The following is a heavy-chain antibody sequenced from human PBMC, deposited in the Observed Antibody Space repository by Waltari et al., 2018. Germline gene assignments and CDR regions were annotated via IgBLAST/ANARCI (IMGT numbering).Heavy chain of an antibody. CDR2: IYYSGTT. CDR3: ARQLRFVDWIPRYFDS. CDR1: GDSISGSRNH. V-gene: IGHV4-39*01. Sequence: QMELQESGPRLVKPSETLSLTCNVSGDSISGSRNHWAWLRQPPGKNLQWVGSIYYSGTTYYNPSLKGRFAISVDTSRNQFSLNVNSVTAADTGIYYCARQLRFVDWIPRYFDSWGRGTLATVSS. D-gene: IGHD3-3*01. J-gene: IGHJ4*02.